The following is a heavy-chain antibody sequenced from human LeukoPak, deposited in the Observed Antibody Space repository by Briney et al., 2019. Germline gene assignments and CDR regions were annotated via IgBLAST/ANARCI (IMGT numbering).Heavy chain of an antibody. Sequence: GASMKVSCKASGYTFTGYYMHWVRQAPGQGLEWMGWINPNSGGTNYAQKFQGRVTMTRDTSISTAYMELSSLRSEDTAVYYCAREVPYSSSWDDAFDIWGQGTMVTVSS. CDR3: AREVPYSSSWDDAFDI. J-gene: IGHJ3*02. CDR1: GYTFTGYY. V-gene: IGHV1-2*02. CDR2: INPNSGGT. D-gene: IGHD6-13*01.